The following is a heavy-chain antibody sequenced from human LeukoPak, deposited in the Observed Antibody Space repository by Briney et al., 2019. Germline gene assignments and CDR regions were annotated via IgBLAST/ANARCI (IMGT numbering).Heavy chain of an antibody. V-gene: IGHV1-69*01. CDR2: IIPIFGTA. CDR3: ARDPPILWGFFDY. J-gene: IGHJ4*02. CDR1: GGTFSSYA. Sequence: SVKVSCKASGGTFSSYAISWVRQAPGQGLEWMGGIIPIFGTANYAQKFQGRVTITADESTSTAYMELSSLRSEDTAVYYCARDPPILWGFFDYWGQGTLVTVSS. D-gene: IGHD2-21*01.